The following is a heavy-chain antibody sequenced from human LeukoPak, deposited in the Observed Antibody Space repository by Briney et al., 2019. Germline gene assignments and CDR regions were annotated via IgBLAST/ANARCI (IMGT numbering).Heavy chain of an antibody. Sequence: GASVKVSCKASGYTFTNFDINRVRQAPGQGLEWMGWMNPVSGNAGSAQKFQGRVTLTRDTSISTAYMELSSLRSDDTAFYYCARAPMGAAGLYWGQGTLVTVSS. CDR2: MNPVSGNA. D-gene: IGHD6-13*01. CDR1: GYTFTNFD. V-gene: IGHV1-8*01. CDR3: ARAPMGAAGLY. J-gene: IGHJ4*02.